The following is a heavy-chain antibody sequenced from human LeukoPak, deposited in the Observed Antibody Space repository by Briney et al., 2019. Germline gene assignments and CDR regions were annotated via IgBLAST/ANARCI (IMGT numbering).Heavy chain of an antibody. CDR3: ARATDYYGSGSYLPLYYFYGMDG. D-gene: IGHD3-10*01. CDR2: ISYDGSDE. Sequence: PGGSLRLSCAASGFTFSRHAMHWVRQSPGKGLEWVAIISYDGSDEYIADSVKGRFSISRDNSRNTLDLQMNSLTTEDTALYYCARATDYYGSGSYLPLYYFYGMDGLGKGTAVIVSS. CDR1: GFTFSRHA. J-gene: IGHJ6*04. V-gene: IGHV3-30*04.